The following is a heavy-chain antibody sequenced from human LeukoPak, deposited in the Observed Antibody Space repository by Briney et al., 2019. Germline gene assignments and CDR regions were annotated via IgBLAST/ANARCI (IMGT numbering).Heavy chain of an antibody. CDR3: AKDSSGWPYYFDY. CDR2: ISWNSGSI. CDR1: GFTFDDYA. V-gene: IGHV3-9*01. Sequence: GRSLRLSCAASGFTFDDYAMHWVRQAPGKGLEWVSGISWNSGSIGYADSVKGRFTISRDNAKNSLYLQMNSLRAEDTALYYCAKDSSGWPYYFDYWGQGTLVIVSS. D-gene: IGHD6-19*01. J-gene: IGHJ4*02.